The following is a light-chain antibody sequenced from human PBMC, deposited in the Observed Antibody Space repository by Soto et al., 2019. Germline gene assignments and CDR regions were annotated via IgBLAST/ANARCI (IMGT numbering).Light chain of an antibody. CDR2: RSN. CDR3: AAWDDSLSGWV. CDR1: SSSIGTNY. J-gene: IGLJ3*02. V-gene: IGLV1-47*01. Sequence: QSVLTQPPAASGTPGQRVTISCSGSSSSIGTNYVSWHQQFPGRAPKLLFYRSNQRPSGVPDRFSGSKSGTSASLAISGLRSEDEADYYCAAWDDSLSGWVFGGGTKLTVL.